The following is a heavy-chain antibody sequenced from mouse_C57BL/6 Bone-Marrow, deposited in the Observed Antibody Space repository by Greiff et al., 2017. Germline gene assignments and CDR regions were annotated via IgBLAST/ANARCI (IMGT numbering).Heavy chain of an antibody. CDR1: GYTFTDYE. CDR2: IDPETGGT. CDR3: TGRAGLRIDY. V-gene: IGHV1-15*01. Sequence: VKLQESGAELVRPGASVTLSCKASGYTFTDYEMHWVKQTPVHGLEWIGAIDPETGGTAYNQKFKGKAILTADKSSSTAYMELRSLTSEDSAVYYCTGRAGLRIDYWGQGTTLTVSS. J-gene: IGHJ2*01. D-gene: IGHD2-4*01.